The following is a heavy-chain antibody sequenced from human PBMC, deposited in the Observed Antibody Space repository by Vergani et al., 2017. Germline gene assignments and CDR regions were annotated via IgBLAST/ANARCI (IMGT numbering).Heavy chain of an antibody. V-gene: IGHV3-23*01. D-gene: IGHD3-3*01. CDR2: ISGSGGST. CDR3: ATIGGYDFWSGPRIYYYYGMDV. J-gene: IGHJ6*02. CDR1: GFTFSSYA. Sequence: EVQLLESGGGLVQPGGSLRLSCAASGFTFSSYAMSWVRQAPGKGLEWVSAISGSGGSTYYADSVKGRFTLSRDNSKNTLYLQMNRLRAEDTAVYYCATIGGYDFWSGPRIYYYYGMDVGGQGTTVTVSS.